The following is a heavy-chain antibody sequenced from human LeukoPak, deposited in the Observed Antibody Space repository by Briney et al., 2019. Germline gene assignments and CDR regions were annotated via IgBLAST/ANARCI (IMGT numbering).Heavy chain of an antibody. J-gene: IGHJ6*03. D-gene: IGHD5-12*01. CDR3: ARGSRAIVATKFARGRYMDV. CDR2: ITSSSSYI. Sequence: GGSLRLSCAASGFTFSRFTMNWVRQAPGKGLEWVSSITSSSSYIYYADSVKGRFSISRDNAKNSLYLQMNSLRPEDTAVYYCARGSRAIVATKFARGRYMDVWGKGTTVTVSS. CDR1: GFTFSRFT. V-gene: IGHV3-21*01.